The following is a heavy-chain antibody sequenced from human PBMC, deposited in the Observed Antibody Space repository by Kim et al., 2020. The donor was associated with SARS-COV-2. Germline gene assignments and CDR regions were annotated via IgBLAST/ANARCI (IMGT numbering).Heavy chain of an antibody. V-gene: IGHV4-39*01. CDR2: IYYSGST. J-gene: IGHJ5*02. D-gene: IGHD3-16*01. Sequence: SETLSLTCTVSGGSISSSSYYWGWIRQPPGKGLEWIGSIYYSGSTYYNPSLKSRVTISVDTSKNQFSLKLSSVTAADTAVYYCARLRRSGESSYHNWFDPWGQGTLVTVSS. CDR3: ARLRRSGESSYHNWFDP. CDR1: GGSISSSSYY.